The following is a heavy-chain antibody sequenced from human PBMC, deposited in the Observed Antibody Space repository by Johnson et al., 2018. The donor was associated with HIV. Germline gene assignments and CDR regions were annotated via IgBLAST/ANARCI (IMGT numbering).Heavy chain of an antibody. CDR2: ISYDGSNK. CDR3: ARDPTDPSMIVVGPDAFDI. V-gene: IGHV3-30*04. J-gene: IGHJ3*02. CDR1: GLTFSSYA. D-gene: IGHD3-22*01. Sequence: VQVVESGGGVVQPGRSLRLSCAASGLTFSSYAMHWVRQAPGKGLEWVAVISYDGSNKYYADSVKGRFPISRDNAKNLLYLQMNSLRAEDTALYYCARDPTDPSMIVVGPDAFDIWGQGTMVTVSS.